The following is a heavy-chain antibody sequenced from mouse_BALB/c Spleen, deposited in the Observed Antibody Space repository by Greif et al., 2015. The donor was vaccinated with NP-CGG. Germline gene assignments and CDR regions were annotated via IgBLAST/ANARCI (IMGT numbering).Heavy chain of an antibody. J-gene: IGHJ4*01. CDR2: IDPANGNT. D-gene: IGHD2-4*01. Sequence: VQLQQSGAELVKPGASVKLSCTASGFNIKDTYMHWVKQRPEQGLEWIGRIDPANGNTKYDPKFQGKATITADTSSNTAYLQLSSLTSEDTAVYYCAYDLDSSYYAMDYWGQGTSVTVSS. CDR3: AYDLDSSYYAMDY. CDR1: GFNIKDTY. V-gene: IGHV14-3*02.